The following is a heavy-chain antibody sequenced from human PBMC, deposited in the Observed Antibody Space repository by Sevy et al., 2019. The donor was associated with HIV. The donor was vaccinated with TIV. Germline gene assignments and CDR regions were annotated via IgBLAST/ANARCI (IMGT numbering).Heavy chain of an antibody. J-gene: IGHJ3*02. D-gene: IGHD3-22*01. V-gene: IGHV3-48*02. CDR3: ARDYYVSSGYYYVLDAFDI. Sequence: GSLRLSGAASGFTFSSYSMNWVRQAPGKGLEWVSYISSSGSTIYYADSVKGQSTISRDNANNTLYLQMNSVRDEDTYVYYSARDYYVSSGYYYVLDAFDIWGQGTMVTVSS. CDR2: ISSSGSTI. CDR1: GFTFSSYS.